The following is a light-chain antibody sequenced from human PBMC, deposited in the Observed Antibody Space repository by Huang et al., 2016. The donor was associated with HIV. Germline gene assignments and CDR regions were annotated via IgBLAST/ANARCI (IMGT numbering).Light chain of an antibody. CDR3: QQYSSYPWT. J-gene: IGKJ1*01. Sequence: DIQMTQSPSSVSASVGDRVTITCRASQGIGNYLAWFQQKPGQAPKSLIYAASSLQSGVSSKFSGSGSGTEFTLTISRLQPDDFATYYCQQYSSYPWTFGQGTKVEIK. CDR1: QGIGNY. CDR2: AAS. V-gene: IGKV1-16*02.